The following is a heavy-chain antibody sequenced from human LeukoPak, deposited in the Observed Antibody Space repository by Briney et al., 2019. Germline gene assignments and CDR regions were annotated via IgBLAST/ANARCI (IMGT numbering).Heavy chain of an antibody. CDR3: ARVKGGYYYYYMDV. D-gene: IGHD1-26*01. CDR2: ISSSSSYI. J-gene: IGHJ6*03. CDR1: GFTFSSYS. Sequence: PGGSLRLSCAASGFTFSSYSMNWVRQAPGKGLEWVSSISSSSSYIYYADSVKGRFTTSRDNAKNSLYLQMNSLRAEDTAVYYCARVKGGYYYYYMDVWGKGTTVTVSS. V-gene: IGHV3-21*01.